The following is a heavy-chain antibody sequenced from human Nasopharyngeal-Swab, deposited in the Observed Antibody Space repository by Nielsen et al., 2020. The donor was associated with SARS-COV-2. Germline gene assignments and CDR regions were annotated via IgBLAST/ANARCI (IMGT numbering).Heavy chain of an antibody. CDR1: AASVTSYY. V-gene: IGHV4-38-2*01. J-gene: IGHJ5*02. Sequence: GSLRLSCAISAASVTSYYWGWIRQPPGKGLEWIGSMYHSGHTYHNLSLKSRVTISVDTSKNQVSLNLTSVTAAATAVYYCARHLSDVDSPMVPWFDPWGQGTLVTVSS. D-gene: IGHD3-10*01. CDR2: MYHSGHT. CDR3: ARHLSDVDSPMVPWFDP.